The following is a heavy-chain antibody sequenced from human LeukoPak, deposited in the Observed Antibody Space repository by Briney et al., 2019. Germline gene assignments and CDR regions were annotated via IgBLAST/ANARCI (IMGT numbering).Heavy chain of an antibody. J-gene: IGHJ4*02. Sequence: SETLSLTCTVSGGSISSYYWSWIRQPPGKGLEWIGYIYYSGSTNYNPSLKSRVTISVDTSKNQFSLKLSSVTAADTAVYYCARAPNSGSYDYWGQGTLVTVSS. CDR1: GGSISSYY. D-gene: IGHD1-26*01. CDR2: IYYSGST. V-gene: IGHV4-59*01. CDR3: ARAPNSGSYDY.